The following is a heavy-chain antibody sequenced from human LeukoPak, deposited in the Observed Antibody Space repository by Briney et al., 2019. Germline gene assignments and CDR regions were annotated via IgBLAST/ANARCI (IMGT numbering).Heavy chain of an antibody. CDR1: GFTFRNYW. V-gene: IGHV3-7*01. D-gene: IGHD3-10*01. CDR2: IKQDGSEK. Sequence: GGSLRLSCVASGFTFRNYWMSWVRQAPGKGLEWVANIKQDGSEKYYMDSVKGRFSVSRDDAKNSLYLQMNSLRAEDTAVYYCAREGFYGSEFDYWGQGTLVTVSS. J-gene: IGHJ4*02. CDR3: AREGFYGSEFDY.